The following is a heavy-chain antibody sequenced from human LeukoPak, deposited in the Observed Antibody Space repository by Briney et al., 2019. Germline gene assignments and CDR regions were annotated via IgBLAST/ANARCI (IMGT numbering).Heavy chain of an antibody. Sequence: RGASLKISCKGSGYSFTSYWISWVRQLPGKGLEWMGRIDPSDSYTNYSPSFQGHVTISADKSISTAYLQWSSLKASDTAMYYCASPRYDFWSGSIRDYYYGMDVWGQGTTVTVSS. CDR1: GYSFTSYW. D-gene: IGHD3-3*01. CDR3: ASPRYDFWSGSIRDYYYGMDV. V-gene: IGHV5-10-1*01. CDR2: IDPSDSYT. J-gene: IGHJ6*02.